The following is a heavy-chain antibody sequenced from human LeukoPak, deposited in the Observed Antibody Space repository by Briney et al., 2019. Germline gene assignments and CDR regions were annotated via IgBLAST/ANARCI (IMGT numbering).Heavy chain of an antibody. V-gene: IGHV3-21*01. J-gene: IGHJ3*02. CDR1: GFTFSSYS. D-gene: IGHD3-22*01. CDR2: ISSSSGYI. Sequence: GGSLRLSCAASGFTFSSYSMSWVRQAPRKGLEWVSSISSSSGYIYYADSVKGRFPISRDNPKNSLYLQTTSLRAVDTAVYYCARDSSYYYDSSGLNDAFDIWGQGPMVTVSS. CDR3: ARDSSYYYDSSGLNDAFDI.